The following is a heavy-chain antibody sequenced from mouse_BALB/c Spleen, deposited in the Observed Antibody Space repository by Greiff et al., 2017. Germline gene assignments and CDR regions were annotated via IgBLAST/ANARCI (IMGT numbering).Heavy chain of an antibody. CDR1: GYTFTSYW. CDR2: INPSTGYT. CDR3: ASTMITGGY. Sequence: QVQLQQSGAELAKPGASVKMSCKASGYTFTSYWMHWVKQRPGQGLEWIGYINPSTGYTEYNQKFKDKATLTADKSSSTAYMQLSSLTSEDSAVYYCASTMITGGYWGQGTTLTVSS. J-gene: IGHJ2*01. V-gene: IGHV1-7*01. D-gene: IGHD2-4*01.